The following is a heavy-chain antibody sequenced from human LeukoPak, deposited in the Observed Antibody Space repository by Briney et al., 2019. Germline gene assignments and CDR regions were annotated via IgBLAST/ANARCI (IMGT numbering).Heavy chain of an antibody. CDR1: GGSISSYY. J-gene: IGHJ4*02. CDR3: ARDMGATHFDY. V-gene: IGHV4-59*01. Sequence: SETLSLTCTVSGGSISSYYWSWIRQPPGKGLEWIGYIYYSGSTNYNPSLKSRVTISVDTSKNQFSLKLSSVTAADTAVYYCARDMGATHFDYWGQGTLVTVSS. D-gene: IGHD1-26*01. CDR2: IYYSGST.